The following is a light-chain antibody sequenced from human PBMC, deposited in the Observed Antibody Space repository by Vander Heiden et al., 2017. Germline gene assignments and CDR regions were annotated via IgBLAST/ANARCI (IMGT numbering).Light chain of an antibody. CDR3: QRYASSVPT. CDR1: QSVSRIY. V-gene: IGKV3-20*01. J-gene: IGKJ1*01. Sequence: EVVLTQSPGTLSLSPGERATLSCRASQSVSRIYLVLYHQKPGQVPRLLIYGASISATGIPDRFSGSGSGTYFTLTISRLEPEDFAVYYFQRYASSVPTFGPGIKVEIK. CDR2: GAS.